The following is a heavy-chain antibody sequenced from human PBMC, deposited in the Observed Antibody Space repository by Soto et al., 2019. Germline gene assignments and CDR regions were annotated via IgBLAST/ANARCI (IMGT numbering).Heavy chain of an antibody. D-gene: IGHD3-10*01. CDR1: GGTFSSYA. J-gene: IGHJ6*02. CDR3: RLGGSGRVYGMDV. V-gene: IGHV1-69*13. Sequence: GASVKVSCKASGGTFSSYAISWVRQAPGQGLEWMGGIIPIFGTANYAQKFQGRVTITADESTSTAYMELSSLRSEDTAVYYCRLGGSGRVYGMDVWGQGTTVTVSS. CDR2: IIPIFGTA.